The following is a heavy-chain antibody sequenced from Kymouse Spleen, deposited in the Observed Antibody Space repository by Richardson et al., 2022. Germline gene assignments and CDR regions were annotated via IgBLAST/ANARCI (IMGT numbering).Heavy chain of an antibody. CDR3: ARRGDTAMDLDY. CDR1: GFTFSSYG. CDR2: IWYDGSNK. D-gene: IGHD5-18,IGHD5-18*01. Sequence: QVQLVESGGGVVQPGRSLRLSCAASGFTFSSYGMHWVRQAPGKGLEWVAVIWYDGSNKYYADSVKGRFTISRDNSKNTLYLQMNSLRAEDTAVYYCARRGDTAMDLDYWGQGTLVTVSS. J-gene: IGHJ4*02. V-gene: IGHV3-33*01.